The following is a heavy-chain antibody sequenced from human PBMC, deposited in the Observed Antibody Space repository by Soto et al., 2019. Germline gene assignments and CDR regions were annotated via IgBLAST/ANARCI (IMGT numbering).Heavy chain of an antibody. J-gene: IGHJ4*02. V-gene: IGHV1-69*04. CDR1: GGTFSSYT. CDR2: IIPILGIA. D-gene: IGHD3-10*01. CDR3: AREGSGSYHVFDY. Sequence: ASVKVSCKASGGTFSSYTISWVRQAPGQGLEWMGRIIPILGIANYAQKFQGRVTITADKSTSTAYMELSSLRSEDTAVYYCAREGSGSYHVFDYWGQGTLVTVSS.